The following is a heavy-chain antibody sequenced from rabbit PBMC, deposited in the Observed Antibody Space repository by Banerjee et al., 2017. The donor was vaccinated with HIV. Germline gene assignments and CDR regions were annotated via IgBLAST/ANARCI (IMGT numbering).Heavy chain of an antibody. CDR2: IDTGSGYT. CDR1: GFSFSSRYW. V-gene: IGHV1S40*01. D-gene: IGHD1-1*01. J-gene: IGHJ4*01. CDR3: ARGYDDKRGYNL. Sequence: QSLEESGGDLVKPGASLTLTCTASGFSFSSRYWICWVRQAPGKGLEWIGCIDTGSGYTVYASWAKGRFTISKTSSTTVTLQMTSLTAADTATYFCARGYDDKRGYNLWGPGTLVTVS.